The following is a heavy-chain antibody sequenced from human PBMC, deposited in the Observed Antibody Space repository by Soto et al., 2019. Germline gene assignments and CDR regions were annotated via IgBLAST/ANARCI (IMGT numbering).Heavy chain of an antibody. CDR2: IYYSGST. D-gene: IGHD4-17*01. Sequence: SETLSLTCTVSGGSISSGGYYWSWIRQHPGKGLEWIGYIYYSGSTYYNPSLKSRVTISVDTSKNQFSLKLSSVTAADTAVYYCATVTTLSPSGTYWGQGTLVTAPQ. CDR1: GGSISSGGYY. CDR3: ATVTTLSPSGTY. V-gene: IGHV4-31*03. J-gene: IGHJ4*02.